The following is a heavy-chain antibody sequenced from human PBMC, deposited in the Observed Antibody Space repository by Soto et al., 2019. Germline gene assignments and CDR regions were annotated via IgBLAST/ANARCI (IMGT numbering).Heavy chain of an antibody. CDR1: GDSVSSNSAA. J-gene: IGHJ6*02. Sequence: PSQTLSLTCAISGDSVSSNSAAWNWIRQSPSRGLEWLGRTYYRSKWYNDYAVSVKSRITINPDTSKNQFSLQLNSVTPEDTAVYYCPRDLGPYYDILTGYYNVPYYYYGMDVWGQGTTVTVSS. V-gene: IGHV6-1*01. D-gene: IGHD3-9*01. CDR3: PRDLGPYYDILTGYYNVPYYYYGMDV. CDR2: TYYRSKWYN.